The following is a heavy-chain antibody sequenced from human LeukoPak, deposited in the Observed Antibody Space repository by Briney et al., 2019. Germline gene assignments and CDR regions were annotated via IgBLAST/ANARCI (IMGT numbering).Heavy chain of an antibody. D-gene: IGHD2-2*01. CDR3: AFFPRYQLPCH. J-gene: IGHJ4*02. CDR2: INPNSGGT. V-gene: IGHV1-2*02. Sequence: ASLKFSCKAFGYTFTGYYMHWLQQAPGQGLNWMGWINPNSGGTNYAQKFQGRVTMTRDTSISTAYMELSRLRSDDTAVYYCAFFPRYQLPCHWGQGTLVTVSS. CDR1: GYTFTGYY.